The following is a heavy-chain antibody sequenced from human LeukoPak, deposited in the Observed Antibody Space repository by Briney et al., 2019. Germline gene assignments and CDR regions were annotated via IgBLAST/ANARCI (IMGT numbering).Heavy chain of an antibody. CDR2: ISGSGGRT. D-gene: IGHD3/OR15-3a*01. CDR1: GFTFNNYA. V-gene: IGHV3-23*01. Sequence: PGGSLRLSCAAPGFTFNNYAMSWVRQAPGKGLQWVSGISGSGGRTYYAGSVKGRFTISRDNSKNTLYLQMNSLRAEDTAVYYCAKAMIWDSYYFDYWGQGTLVTVSS. J-gene: IGHJ4*02. CDR3: AKAMIWDSYYFDY.